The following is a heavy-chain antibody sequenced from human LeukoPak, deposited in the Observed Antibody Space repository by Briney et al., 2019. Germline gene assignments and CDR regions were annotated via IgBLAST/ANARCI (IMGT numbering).Heavy chain of an antibody. V-gene: IGHV3-11*01. Sequence: GGSLRLSCVGSGFTFSDYYMSWIRQAPGKGLEWVSYISSSGSTIYYADSVKGRFTISRDNAKNSLYLQMNSLRAEDTAVYYCARDRVGATRAFDIWGQGTMVTVSS. CDR1: GFTFSDYY. CDR2: ISSSGSTI. CDR3: ARDRVGATRAFDI. D-gene: IGHD1-26*01. J-gene: IGHJ3*02.